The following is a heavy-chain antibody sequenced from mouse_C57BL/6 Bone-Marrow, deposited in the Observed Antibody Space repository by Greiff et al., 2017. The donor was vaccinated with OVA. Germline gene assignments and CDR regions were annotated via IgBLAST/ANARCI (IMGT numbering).Heavy chain of an antibody. CDR1: GYTFTDYY. CDR2: INPYNGGT. Sequence: EVKLQESGPVLVKPGASVKMSCKASGYTFTDYYMNWVKQSHGKSLEWIGVINPYNGGTSYNQKFKGKATLTVDKSSSTAYMELNSLTSEDSAVYYGARRVALDYWGQGTTLTVSS. CDR3: ARRVALDY. D-gene: IGHD1-1*01. V-gene: IGHV1-19*01. J-gene: IGHJ2*01.